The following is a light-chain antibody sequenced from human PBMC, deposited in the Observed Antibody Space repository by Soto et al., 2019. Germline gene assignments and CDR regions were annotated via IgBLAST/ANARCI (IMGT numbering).Light chain of an antibody. Sequence: QSGLTQPPSVSGAPGQRVTISCTGSNSNIGAGYDVHWYQQLPRIAPKLLIYGNNIRPSGVPDRFSGSKFATSAYLTISGLQAEDEAEYYCQSQDGSLSVSVFGGGTKLTVL. CDR3: QSQDGSLSVSV. CDR1: NSNIGAGYD. J-gene: IGLJ3*02. V-gene: IGLV1-40*01. CDR2: GNN.